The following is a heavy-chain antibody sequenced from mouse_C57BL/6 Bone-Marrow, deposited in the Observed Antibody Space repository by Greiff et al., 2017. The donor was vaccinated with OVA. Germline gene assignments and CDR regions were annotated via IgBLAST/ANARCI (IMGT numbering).Heavy chain of an antibody. CDR3: ARWGYSNYDYAMDY. Sequence: QVQLQQPGAELVRPGPSVKLSCKASGYTFTSYWMHWVKQRPGQGLEWIGVIDPSDSYTTYNQKFKGKATLTVDTSSSTAYMQLSRLTSEDSAVYYCARWGYSNYDYAMDYWGQGTSVTVSA. V-gene: IGHV1-59*01. D-gene: IGHD2-5*01. CDR1: GYTFTSYW. CDR2: IDPSDSYT. J-gene: IGHJ4*01.